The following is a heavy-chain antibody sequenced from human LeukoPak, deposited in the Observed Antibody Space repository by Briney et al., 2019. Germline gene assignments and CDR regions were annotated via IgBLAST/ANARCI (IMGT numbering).Heavy chain of an antibody. J-gene: IGHJ4*02. CDR2: ISSSSSYI. CDR1: GFTFSSYW. Sequence: GGSLRLSCGASGFTFSSYWMSWVRQAPGKGLEWVSSISSSSSYIYYADSVKGRFTISRDNAKNSLYLQMNSLRAEDTAVYYCARGSSAYYDSSGYLPAGWGQGTLVTVSS. D-gene: IGHD3-22*01. CDR3: ARGSSAYYDSSGYLPAG. V-gene: IGHV3-21*01.